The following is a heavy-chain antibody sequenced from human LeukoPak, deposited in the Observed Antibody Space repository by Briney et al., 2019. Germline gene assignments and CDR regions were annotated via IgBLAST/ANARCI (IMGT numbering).Heavy chain of an antibody. V-gene: IGHV4-59*01. J-gene: IGHJ6*03. CDR2: IHYSGST. D-gene: IGHD5-12*01. CDR1: SGSISSYY. Sequence: SETLSLTCTVSSGSISSYYWSWIRQPPGKGLEWIGYIHYSGSTHYNPSLKSRVTISVDTSKNQVSLKLRSVTAADTAVYYCARTTEGYAGGPGYSYYYYMDVWGKGTTVTISS. CDR3: ARTTEGYAGGPGYSYYYYMDV.